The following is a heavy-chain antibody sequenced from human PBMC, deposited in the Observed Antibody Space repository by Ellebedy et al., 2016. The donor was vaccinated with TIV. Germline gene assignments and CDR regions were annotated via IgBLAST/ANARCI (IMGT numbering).Heavy chain of an antibody. Sequence: LGLSCTLSGGSISSGGYSWSWIRQLPGKSLEWIGYIHYSWSTYYNPSLKSRLTMSEDKSKNQFSLKLSSVTAADTAVYHCARADSNYFTHWGQGTLVTVSS. CDR3: ARADSNYFTH. D-gene: IGHD4-11*01. CDR1: GGSISSGGYS. CDR2: IHYSWST. V-gene: IGHV4-31*03. J-gene: IGHJ4*02.